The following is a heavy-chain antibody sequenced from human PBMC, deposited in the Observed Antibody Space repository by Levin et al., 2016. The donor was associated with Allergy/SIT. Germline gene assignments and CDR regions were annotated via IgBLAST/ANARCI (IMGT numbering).Heavy chain of an antibody. V-gene: IGHV3-30*04. CDR1: GFTFSDYT. CDR2: ISYDGSST. Sequence: GGSLRLSCAASGFTFSDYTMHWVRQAPGKGLEWVALISYDGSSTYYADSVKGRFTISRDNSKNTLFLQMNSLSGEDTAVFYCVRVRGHYNLLTGYPGESYYYHGMDVWGQGTTVTVSS. D-gene: IGHD3-9*01. CDR3: VRVRGHYNLLTGYPGESYYYHGMDV. J-gene: IGHJ6*02.